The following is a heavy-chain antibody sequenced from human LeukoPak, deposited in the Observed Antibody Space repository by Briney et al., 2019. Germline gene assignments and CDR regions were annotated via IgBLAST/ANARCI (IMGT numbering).Heavy chain of an antibody. CDR2: ISSSSSYI. J-gene: IGHJ4*02. CDR3: ARDMRNSGYIDY. CDR1: GFTFSRYS. Sequence: GGSLRLSCAASGFTFSRYSMNWVRQAPGKGLEWVSSISSSSSYIYYADSVKGRFTISRDNAKNTLYLQMNSLRAEDTAVYYCARDMRNSGYIDYWGQGTLVTVSS. D-gene: IGHD1-26*01. V-gene: IGHV3-21*01.